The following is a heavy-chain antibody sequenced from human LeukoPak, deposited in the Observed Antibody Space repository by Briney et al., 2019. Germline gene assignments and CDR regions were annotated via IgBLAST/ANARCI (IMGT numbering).Heavy chain of an antibody. Sequence: GGSPRLSCAASGFTVSSNYMSWVRQAPGKGLEWVSVIYSGGSTYYADSVKGRFTISRDNSKNTLYLQMNSLRAEDTAVYYCARDLRYCSSTSCHTWGQGTLVTVSS. CDR1: GFTVSSNY. CDR2: IYSGGST. J-gene: IGHJ5*02. V-gene: IGHV3-53*01. D-gene: IGHD2-2*02. CDR3: ARDLRYCSSTSCHT.